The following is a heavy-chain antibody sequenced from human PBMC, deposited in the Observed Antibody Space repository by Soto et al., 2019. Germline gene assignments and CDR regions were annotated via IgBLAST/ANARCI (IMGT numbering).Heavy chain of an antibody. CDR1: GYAFTTYG. J-gene: IGHJ4*02. CDR2: ISAHNGNT. V-gene: IGHV1-18*01. Sequence: QVHLVQSGAEVKKPGASVKVSCKGSGYAFTTYGITWVRQAPGQGLEWRGWISAHNGNTNYAQKLQGRVTVTRDTSTSTAYMELRSLRADDTAVYYCATGRYGDYWGQGAQVTVSS. D-gene: IGHD1-1*01. CDR3: ATGRYGDY.